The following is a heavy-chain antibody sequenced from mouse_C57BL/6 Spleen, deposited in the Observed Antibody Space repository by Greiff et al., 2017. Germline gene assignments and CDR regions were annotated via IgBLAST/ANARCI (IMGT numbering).Heavy chain of an antibody. CDR2: ISSGGSYT. Sequence: DVKLVESGGDLVKPGGSLKLSCAASGFTFSSYGMSWVRQTPDKRLEWVATISSGGSYTYYPDSVKGRFTISRDNAKNTLYLQMSSLKSEDTAMYYCARQGGSSPYWYFDVWGTGTTVTVSS. CDR3: ARQGGSSPYWYFDV. V-gene: IGHV5-6*02. J-gene: IGHJ1*03. CDR1: GFTFSSYG. D-gene: IGHD1-1*01.